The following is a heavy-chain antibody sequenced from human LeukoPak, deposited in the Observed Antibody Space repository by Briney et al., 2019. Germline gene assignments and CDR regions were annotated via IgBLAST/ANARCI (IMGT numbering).Heavy chain of an antibody. CDR2: ISGPGGST. CDR1: GFTFRDYA. V-gene: IGHV3-23*01. J-gene: IGHJ3*02. CDR3: AKDSWSFHDAFDI. Sequence: PGRSLRLSCAASGFTFRDYAMSWVRQAPGKGLEWVSGISGPGGSTYYADSVKGRFTISRDNSKNTLYLQMNSLRAEDTAVYYCAKDSWSFHDAFDIWGQGTMVTVSS. D-gene: IGHD2-21*01.